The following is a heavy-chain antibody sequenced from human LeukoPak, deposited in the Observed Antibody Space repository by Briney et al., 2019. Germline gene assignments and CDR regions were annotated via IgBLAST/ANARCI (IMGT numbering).Heavy chain of an antibody. J-gene: IGHJ2*01. D-gene: IGHD3-10*01. V-gene: IGHV1-69*05. CDR2: IIPIFGTA. Sequence: VASVKVSCKASGGTFSSYTINWVRQAPGQGLEWMGGIIPIFGTANYAQKFQGRVTITTDKSTSTTYMELSSLRSEDTAVYYCARERITAWYFDLWGRGTLVTVSS. CDR3: ARERITAWYFDL. CDR1: GGTFSSYT.